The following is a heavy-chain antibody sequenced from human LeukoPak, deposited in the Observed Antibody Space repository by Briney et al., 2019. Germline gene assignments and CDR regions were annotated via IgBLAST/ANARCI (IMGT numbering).Heavy chain of an antibody. V-gene: IGHV3-7*03. D-gene: IGHD2-15*01. J-gene: IGHJ6*04. CDR2: IKQDGSEK. CDR1: GFTFSSYW. Sequence: GGSPRLSCAASGFTFSSYWIRWVRPAPGEGLEWVGNIKQDGSEKYYVDSVKGRFTISRDNAKNSLYLQMNSLRAEDTAVYYCARDECSGGSCYYYYYYGMDVWGKGTTVTVSS. CDR3: ARDECSGGSCYYYYYYGMDV.